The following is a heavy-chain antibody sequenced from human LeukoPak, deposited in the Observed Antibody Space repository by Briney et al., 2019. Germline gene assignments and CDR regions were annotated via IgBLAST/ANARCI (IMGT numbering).Heavy chain of an antibody. D-gene: IGHD1-14*01. Sequence: ASVKVSCKVSGYTLTELSMHWVRQAPGKGLEWMGGFDPEDGETIYAQKFQGRVTMTEDTSTDTAYMELSSLRSEDTAVYYCATSPRYGPTDLDYWGREPWSPSPQ. V-gene: IGHV1-24*01. J-gene: IGHJ4*02. CDR1: GYTLTELS. CDR2: FDPEDGET. CDR3: ATSPRYGPTDLDY.